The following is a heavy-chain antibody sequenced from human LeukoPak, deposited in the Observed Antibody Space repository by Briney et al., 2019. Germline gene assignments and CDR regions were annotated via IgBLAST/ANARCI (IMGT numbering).Heavy chain of an antibody. Sequence: GGSLRLSCAASGFTFSDDYMSWIRQAPGKGLEWVSYISSSSYTNYADSVKGRFTISRDNAKNSLYLQMNSLRAEDTAVYYCARGGMGIAAAGAYLDYWGQGTLVTVSS. CDR3: ARGGMGIAAAGAYLDY. V-gene: IGHV3-11*06. D-gene: IGHD6-13*01. J-gene: IGHJ4*02. CDR1: GFTFSDDY. CDR2: ISSSSYT.